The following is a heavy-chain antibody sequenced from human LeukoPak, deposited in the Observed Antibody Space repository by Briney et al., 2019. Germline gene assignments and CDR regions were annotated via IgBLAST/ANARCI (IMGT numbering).Heavy chain of an antibody. J-gene: IGHJ2*01. V-gene: IGHV4-4*07. Sequence: PSETLSLTCTVSGASVSSYYWIWIRQPAGRGLEWIGRIDASGSTNYSPSLKSRVTMSVDSSKNQFSLKVSSVTAADTAVYYCARGILAKGYFDLWGRDTLVTVSS. CDR1: GASVSSYY. D-gene: IGHD3-3*01. CDR3: ARGILAKGYFDL. CDR2: IDASGST.